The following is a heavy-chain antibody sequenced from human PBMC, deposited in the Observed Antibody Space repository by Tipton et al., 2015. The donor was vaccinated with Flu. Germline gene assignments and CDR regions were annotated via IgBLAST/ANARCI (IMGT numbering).Heavy chain of an antibody. Sequence: TLSLTCTVSGGSISSSSYYWGWIRQPPGKGLEWIGSIYHSGSTYYNPSLKSRVTISVDTAKNQFSLELSSVTAADSAVYYCARDRGWPAALDYWSQGILVTVSS. D-gene: IGHD3-10*01. CDR2: IYHSGST. CDR3: ARDRGWPAALDY. V-gene: IGHV4-39*07. CDR1: GGSISSSSYY. J-gene: IGHJ4*02.